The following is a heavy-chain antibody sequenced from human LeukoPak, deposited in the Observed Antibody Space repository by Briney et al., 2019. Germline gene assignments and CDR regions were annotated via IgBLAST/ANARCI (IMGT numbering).Heavy chain of an antibody. CDR1: GFPFSSYA. V-gene: IGHV3-23*01. Sequence: GSLRLSCAASGFPFSSYAMSWVRQAPGKGLEWVSAISGSGVTTYYADSVKGRFTISRDNSKNTLYLQMNSLRAEDTALYYCAKDRDYYLVGFFDYWGQGTLVTVSS. CDR2: ISGSGVTT. CDR3: AKDRDYYLVGFFDY. D-gene: IGHD3-10*01. J-gene: IGHJ4*02.